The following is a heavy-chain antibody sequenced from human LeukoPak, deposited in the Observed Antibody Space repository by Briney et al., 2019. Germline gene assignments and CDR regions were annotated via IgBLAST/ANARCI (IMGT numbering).Heavy chain of an antibody. CDR1: GYTFTSYG. CDR2: ISAYNGNT. V-gene: IGHV1-18*01. Sequence: VASVKVSCKASGYTFTSYGISWVRQAPGQGLEWMGWISAYNGNTNYAQKLQGRVTMTTDTSTSTAYMELRSLRSDDTAVYYCARASPGWFGELTYVVFDYWGQGTLVTVSS. D-gene: IGHD3-10*01. J-gene: IGHJ4*02. CDR3: ARASPGWFGELTYVVFDY.